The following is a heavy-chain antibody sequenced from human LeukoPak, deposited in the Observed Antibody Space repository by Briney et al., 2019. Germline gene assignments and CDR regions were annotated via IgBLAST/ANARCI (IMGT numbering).Heavy chain of an antibody. CDR3: ARHAYDFWSGYLRSGKFDY. V-gene: IGHV4-59*08. Sequence: SETLSLTCTVSGGSISSYYWSWIRQPPGKGLEWIGYIYYSGSTNYNPSLKSRVTISVDTSKNQFSLKLSSVTAADTAVYYCARHAYDFWSGYLRSGKFDYWGQGTLVTVSS. CDR1: GGSISSYY. CDR2: IYYSGST. D-gene: IGHD3-3*01. J-gene: IGHJ4*02.